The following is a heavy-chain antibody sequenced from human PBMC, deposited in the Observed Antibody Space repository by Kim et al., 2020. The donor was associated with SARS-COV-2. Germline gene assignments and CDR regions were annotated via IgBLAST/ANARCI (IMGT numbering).Heavy chain of an antibody. D-gene: IGHD2-21*01. CDR3: VRDRLYSFGDYYFDY. CDR2: IWSDGCIK. CDR1: GFSFRSNG. Sequence: GGSLRLSCAASGFSFRSNGMHWVRQAPGKGLEWVAAIWSDGCIKKYADSVKGRFTISRDNSKNTLFLEMNSLRVEDTAVYYCVRDRLYSFGDYYFDYWGQGTLVTVSP. V-gene: IGHV3-33*01. J-gene: IGHJ4*02.